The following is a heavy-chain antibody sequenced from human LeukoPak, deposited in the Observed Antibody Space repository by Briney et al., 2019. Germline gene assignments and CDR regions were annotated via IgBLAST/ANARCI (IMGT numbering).Heavy chain of an antibody. Sequence: GAAAKVSCKASGYTFTSYYIDWVRQAPGQGLEWMGWIKHKRGGTNYAQKVQGRVTMTRDTSISTAYMELSRLRSDDTAVYYCARDLSSTVDAFDIWGQGTIVTPSA. CDR2: IKHKRGGT. D-gene: IGHD6-13*01. J-gene: IGHJ3*02. V-gene: IGHV1-2*02. CDR3: ARDLSSTVDAFDI. CDR1: GYTFTSYY.